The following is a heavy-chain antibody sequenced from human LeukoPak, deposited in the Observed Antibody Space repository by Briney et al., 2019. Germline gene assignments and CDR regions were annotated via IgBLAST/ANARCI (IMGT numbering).Heavy chain of an antibody. CDR3: ARTSYSSSWYGSHHRFSHELDC. CDR2: MNPNSGNT. D-gene: IGHD6-13*01. V-gene: IGHV1-8*01. Sequence: ASVKVSCKASGYTFTSYDINWVRQATGQGLEWMGWMNPNSGNTGYAQKFQGRVTMTRNTSISTAYMELSSLRSEDTAVYYCARTSYSSSWYGSHHRFSHELDCWGQGTLVTVSS. CDR1: GYTFTSYD. J-gene: IGHJ4*02.